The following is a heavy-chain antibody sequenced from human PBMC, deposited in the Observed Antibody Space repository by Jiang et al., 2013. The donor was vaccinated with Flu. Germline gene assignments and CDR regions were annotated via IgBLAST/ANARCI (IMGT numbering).Heavy chain of an antibody. CDR2: IDPIDSDT. D-gene: IGHD2-21*01. CDR3: ARQAFCGEYNCYGAGLDV. Sequence: GAEVKKPGESLRISCKASGYNFVRYWITWVRQMPGEGLEWVGRIDPIDSDTNYSPSFRGQLTMSSDRSSTTASLQWNSLKASDTAIYYCARQAFCGEYNCYGAGLDVWGQGTTVTVSS. CDR1: GYNFVRYW. V-gene: IGHV5-10-1*01. J-gene: IGHJ6*02.